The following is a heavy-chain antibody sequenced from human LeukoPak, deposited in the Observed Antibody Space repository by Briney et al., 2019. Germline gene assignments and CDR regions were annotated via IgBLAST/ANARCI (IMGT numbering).Heavy chain of an antibody. J-gene: IGHJ5*02. V-gene: IGHV4-59*01. CDR2: IYYSGST. CDR3: ARVMVNNWFDP. Sequence: SETLSLTCTVSGGSISSYYWSWIRQPPGKGLEWIGYIYYSGSTNYNPSLKSRVTISVDTSKNQFSLKLSSVTTADTAVYYCARVMVNNWFDPWGQGTLVTVSS. CDR1: GGSISSYY. D-gene: IGHD2-8*01.